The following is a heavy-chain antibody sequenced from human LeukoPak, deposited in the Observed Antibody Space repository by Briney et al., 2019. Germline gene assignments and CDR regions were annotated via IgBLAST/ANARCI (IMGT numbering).Heavy chain of an antibody. CDR1: GYTFTDYY. J-gene: IGHJ1*01. CDR3: AREDLYNYPLDF. Sequence: ASVKVSCRSSGYTFTDYYLHWVRQAPGQGLEWLGWINPNSGDTNFAQKFQGRVTMTRDTSIITAYMELSGLRSDDTAVYYCAREDLYNYPLDFWGQGTLVTVSS. D-gene: IGHD5-24*01. CDR2: INPNSGDT. V-gene: IGHV1-2*02.